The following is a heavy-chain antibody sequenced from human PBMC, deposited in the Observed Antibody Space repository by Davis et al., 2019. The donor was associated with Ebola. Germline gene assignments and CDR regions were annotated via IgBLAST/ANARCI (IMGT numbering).Heavy chain of an antibody. CDR1: GGSISSGGYY. J-gene: IGHJ3*02. CDR3: ARRQYYYDSSGYHIGAFDI. D-gene: IGHD3-22*01. V-gene: IGHV4-61*08. Sequence: MPSETLSLTCTVSGGSISSGGYYWSWIRQHPGKGLEWIGYIYYSGSTNYNPSLKSRVTISVDTSKNQFSLKLSSVTAADTAVYYCARRQYYYDSSGYHIGAFDIWGQGTMVTVSS. CDR2: IYYSGST.